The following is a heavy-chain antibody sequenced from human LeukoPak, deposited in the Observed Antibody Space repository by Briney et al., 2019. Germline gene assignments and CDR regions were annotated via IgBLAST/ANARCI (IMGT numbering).Heavy chain of an antibody. D-gene: IGHD3-3*01. CDR2: FDPEDGET. CDR1: GYTLTELS. CDR3: ATTLRFLELANWFDP. J-gene: IGHJ5*02. V-gene: IGHV1-24*01. Sequence: ASVKVSCKVSGYTLTELSMHWVRQAPGKGLEWMGGFDPEDGETIYARKFQGRVTMTEDTSTDTAYMELSSLRSEDTAVYYCATTLRFLELANWFDPWGQGTLVTVSS.